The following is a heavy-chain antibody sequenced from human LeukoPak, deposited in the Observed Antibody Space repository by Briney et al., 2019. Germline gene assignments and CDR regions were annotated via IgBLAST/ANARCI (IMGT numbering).Heavy chain of an antibody. CDR3: AKDPEYQLLYRYTFDY. Sequence: GGSLRLSCAASGFTFSSYAMSWVRQAPGKGLEWVSAISGSGGSTYYADSVKGRFTISRDNSKNTLYLQMNSLRAEDTAVYYCAKDPEYQLLYRYTFDYWGQGTLVTVSS. CDR2: ISGSGGST. D-gene: IGHD2-2*02. V-gene: IGHV3-23*01. J-gene: IGHJ4*02. CDR1: GFTFSSYA.